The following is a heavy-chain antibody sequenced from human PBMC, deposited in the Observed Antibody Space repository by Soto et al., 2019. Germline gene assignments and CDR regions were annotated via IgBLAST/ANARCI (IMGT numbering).Heavy chain of an antibody. Sequence: QVQLVQSGAEVKKPGSSVKVSCKASGGTFSSYAISWVRQALRQGLEGMGGIIPNFGTENYAQKLQGRVTIPGDESSSTAYMELSSLRCEDTALYYCARDLREVVLVPAAMRIPSYSRVVWGQATTVTVSS. CDR2: IIPNFGTE. V-gene: IGHV1-69*12. CDR1: GGTFSSYA. J-gene: IGHJ6*02. D-gene: IGHD2-2*01. CDR3: ARDLREVVLVPAAMRIPSYSRVV.